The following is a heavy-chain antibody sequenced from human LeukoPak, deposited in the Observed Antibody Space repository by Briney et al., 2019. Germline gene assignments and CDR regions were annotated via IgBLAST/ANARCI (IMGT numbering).Heavy chain of an antibody. Sequence: GGSLRLSCAGSGFIFDEYAMHWVRQAPGKGLEWVSGISWSSASIAYADSVKGRFTISRDNAKNLLFLQMTSLRAADTALYYCVKGHCSSSSCFPNYYYYMDVWGTGTTVTVSS. V-gene: IGHV3-9*01. CDR3: VKGHCSSSSCFPNYYYYMDV. CDR2: ISWSSASI. CDR1: GFIFDEYA. J-gene: IGHJ6*03. D-gene: IGHD2-15*01.